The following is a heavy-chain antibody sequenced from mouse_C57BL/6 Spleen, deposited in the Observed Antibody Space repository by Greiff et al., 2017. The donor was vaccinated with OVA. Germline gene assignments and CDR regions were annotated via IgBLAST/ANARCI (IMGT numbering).Heavy chain of an antibody. Sequence: QVQLKESGPGLVQPSQSLSITCTVSGFSLTSYGVHWVRQPPGKGLEWMGVIWSGGSTDYNAAFISRLSISKDNAKSQVFFKMHSRRADDTAIYYCDKEDYYGSPFDYWGQGTTLTVSS. CDR2: IWSGGST. CDR3: DKEDYYGSPFDY. V-gene: IGHV2-4*01. J-gene: IGHJ2*01. D-gene: IGHD1-1*01. CDR1: GFSLTSYG.